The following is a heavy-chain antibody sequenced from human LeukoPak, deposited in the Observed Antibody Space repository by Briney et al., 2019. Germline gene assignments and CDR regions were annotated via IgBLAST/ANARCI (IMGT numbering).Heavy chain of an antibody. CDR3: ARVWSGSYYGTFDY. D-gene: IGHD1-26*01. CDR1: GGSISSGGYS. Sequence: SETLSLTCAVSGGSISSGGYSWSWIRQPPGKGLEWIGYIYHSGSTYYNPSLKSRVTISVDRSKNQFSLKLSSVTAADTAVYYCARVWSGSYYGTFDYWGQGTLVTVSS. J-gene: IGHJ4*02. CDR2: IYHSGST. V-gene: IGHV4-30-2*01.